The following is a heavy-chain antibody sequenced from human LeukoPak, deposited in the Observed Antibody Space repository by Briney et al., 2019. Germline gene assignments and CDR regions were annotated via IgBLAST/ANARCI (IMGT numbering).Heavy chain of an antibody. V-gene: IGHV1-8*02. CDR3: ARVIVVVPAANNWFDP. CDR2: MNPNGGNT. CDR1: GYTFTSYG. J-gene: IGHJ5*02. D-gene: IGHD2-2*01. Sequence: ASVKVSCKASGYTFTSYGINWVRQATGQGLEWMGWMNPNGGNTGYAQKFQGRVTMTRNTSISTAYMELSSLRSEDTAVYYCARVIVVVPAANNWFDPWGQGTLVTVSS.